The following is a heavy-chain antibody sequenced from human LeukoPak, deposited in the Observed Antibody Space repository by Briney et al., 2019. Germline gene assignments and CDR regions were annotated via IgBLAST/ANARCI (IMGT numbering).Heavy chain of an antibody. CDR1: GVSISSYY. CDR3: ARGDSSGARKYYYYYMDV. CDR2: IYYSGST. J-gene: IGHJ6*03. D-gene: IGHD1-14*01. V-gene: IGHV4-59*01. Sequence: SETLSLTCTVSGVSISSYYWSWIRQPPGKGLEWIGYIYYSGSTNYNPSLKSRVTISVDTSKNQFSLKLSSVTAADTAVYYCARGDSSGARKYYYYYMDVWGKGTTVTVSS.